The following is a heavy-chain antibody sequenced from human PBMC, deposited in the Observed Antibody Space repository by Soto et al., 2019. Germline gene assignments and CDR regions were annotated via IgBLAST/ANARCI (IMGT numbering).Heavy chain of an antibody. J-gene: IGHJ1*01. V-gene: IGHV3-30-3*01. CDR1: EFTFSSYA. D-gene: IGHD6-19*01. Sequence: QMQLVESGGGVVQPGRSMRLSCAASEFTFSSYAMHWVRQAPGKGLEWVAVISYDGSNKYYADSVKGRFTISRDNSKNTLYLQMNSLRAEDTAVYYCARYGSGWYGPPQHWGQCTLVTVSS. CDR2: ISYDGSNK. CDR3: ARYGSGWYGPPQH.